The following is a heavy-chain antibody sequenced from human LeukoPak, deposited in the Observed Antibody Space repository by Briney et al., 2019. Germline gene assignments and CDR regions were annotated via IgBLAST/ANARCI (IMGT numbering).Heavy chain of an antibody. J-gene: IGHJ6*02. CDR2: IWSDGSNK. Sequence: GRSLRLSCAASGFTFSNYGIHWVRQAPGKGLEWVAIIWSDGSNKYYADSLKGRFTISRDNSKNTLYLQMNSLRVEDTAVYYCAKDQRTMTRRMDVWGQGTTVTVSS. V-gene: IGHV3-33*06. CDR3: AKDQRTMTRRMDV. D-gene: IGHD2-2*01. CDR1: GFTFSNYG.